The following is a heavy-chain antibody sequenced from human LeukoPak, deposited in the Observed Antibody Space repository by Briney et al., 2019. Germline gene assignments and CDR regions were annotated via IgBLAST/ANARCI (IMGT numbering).Heavy chain of an antibody. CDR1: GYTFTTYD. J-gene: IGHJ4*02. Sequence: ASVKVSCKASGYTFTTYDINWVRQATGQGLEWMGWMNPNSGNTGYAQRFQGRVTMTRDTSISTAYMELNSLTSEDTAVYYCAKNVRDTGTFDYWGQGALVTVSS. V-gene: IGHV1-8*01. D-gene: IGHD5-18*01. CDR3: AKNVRDTGTFDY. CDR2: MNPNSGNT.